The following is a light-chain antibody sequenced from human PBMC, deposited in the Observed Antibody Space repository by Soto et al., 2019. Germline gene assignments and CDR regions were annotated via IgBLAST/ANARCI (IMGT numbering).Light chain of an antibody. CDR2: KAS. CDR1: QSIRSW. CDR3: QQYDSYST. J-gene: IGKJ4*02. Sequence: DIQMTQLPSALSANVGDRVTITVRASQSIRSWLAWYQQKPGKAPNLLIYKASSLASGVPSRFNGSGFGTEFTLTISSLQPDDIATYYCQQYDSYSTFGGGTKVDI. V-gene: IGKV1-5*03.